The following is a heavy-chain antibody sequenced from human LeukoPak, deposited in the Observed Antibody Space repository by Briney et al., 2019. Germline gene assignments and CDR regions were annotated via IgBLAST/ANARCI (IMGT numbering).Heavy chain of an antibody. J-gene: IGHJ4*02. CDR1: GFTFSNYA. CDR3: ARVSWGFDY. D-gene: IGHD1-26*01. V-gene: IGHV4-34*01. Sequence: GSLRLSCAASGFTFSNYAMSWIRQPPGKGLEWIGEINHSGSTNYNPSLKSRVTISVDTSKNQFSLKLSSVTAADTAVYYCARVSWGFDYWGQGTLVTVSS. CDR2: INHSGST.